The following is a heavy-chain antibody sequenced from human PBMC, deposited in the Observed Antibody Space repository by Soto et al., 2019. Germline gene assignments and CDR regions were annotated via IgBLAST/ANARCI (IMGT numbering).Heavy chain of an antibody. V-gene: IGHV3-48*03. CDR3: SREVCSGGMCHDAFEM. CDR1: GFIFSNYE. Sequence: EVQLVESGGGLVQPGGSLRLSCRASGFIFSNYEMDWVRRAPGKGLEWVAYINYRGSPILYGDSVKGRFTISRYDAMDSLYLKMNSLRVKDTAVYYCSREVCSGGMCHDAFEMFGQGTEVTVYS. J-gene: IGHJ3*02. CDR2: INYRGSPI. D-gene: IGHD2-15*01.